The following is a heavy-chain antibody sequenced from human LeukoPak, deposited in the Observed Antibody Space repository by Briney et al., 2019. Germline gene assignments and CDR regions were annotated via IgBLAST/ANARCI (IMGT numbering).Heavy chain of an antibody. V-gene: IGHV3-7*01. CDR2: IKQDGSEK. Sequence: GGSLRLSCAASGFTFNRYWMSWVRQAPGKGLEWVANIKQDGSEKYYGDSVKGRFTISRDNAKNSLYLQMNSLRAEDTAVYYCARHVVAVGFDYWGQGTLVTVSS. J-gene: IGHJ4*02. CDR1: GFTFNRYW. CDR3: ARHVVAVGFDY. D-gene: IGHD3-22*01.